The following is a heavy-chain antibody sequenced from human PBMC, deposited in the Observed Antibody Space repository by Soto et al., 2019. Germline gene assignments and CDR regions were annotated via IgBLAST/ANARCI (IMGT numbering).Heavy chain of an antibody. CDR1: GGSISYTPSY. D-gene: IGHD4-17*01. V-gene: IGHV4-61*05. Sequence: KTSETLSLTCTVSGGSISYTPSYWGWIRQPPGKRLEWIGYVYYSGTTNYNPSLKGRVTISVDLSKNKFSLILSSVTTADTALYYCARTTAVPNTLRSRYFFDYWGQGTLVTVSS. CDR2: VYYSGTT. CDR3: ARTTAVPNTLRSRYFFDY. J-gene: IGHJ4*02.